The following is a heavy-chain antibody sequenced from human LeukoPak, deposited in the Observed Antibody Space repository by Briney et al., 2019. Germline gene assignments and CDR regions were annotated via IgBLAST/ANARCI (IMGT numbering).Heavy chain of an antibody. D-gene: IGHD3-16*01. V-gene: IGHV4-4*07. CDR3: ARDVKYAYYYYAMDV. CDR2: LYTSGST. J-gene: IGHJ6*02. Sequence: SETLSLTCTVSGGSISSYYWSWIRQPAGKGLEWIGRLYTSGSTNYNPSLKSRVAMSVDTSMNQFSLKLSSVTAADTAVYYCARDVKYAYYYYAMDVWGQGTTVTVSS. CDR1: GGSISSYY.